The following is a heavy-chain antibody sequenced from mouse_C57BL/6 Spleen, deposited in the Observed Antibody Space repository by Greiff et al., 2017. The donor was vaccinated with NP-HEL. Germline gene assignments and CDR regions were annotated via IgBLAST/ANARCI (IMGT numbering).Heavy chain of an antibody. V-gene: IGHV1-78*01. CDR1: GYTFTDHT. CDR2: IYPRDGST. CDR3: ASGSYYDYDWFAY. D-gene: IGHD2-4*01. J-gene: IGHJ3*01. Sequence: VQRVESDAELVKPGASVKISCKVSGYTFTDHTIHWMKQRPEQGLEWIGYIYPRDGSTKYNEKFKGKATLTADKSSSTAYMQLNSLTSEDSAVYFCASGSYYDYDWFAYWGQGTLVTVSA.